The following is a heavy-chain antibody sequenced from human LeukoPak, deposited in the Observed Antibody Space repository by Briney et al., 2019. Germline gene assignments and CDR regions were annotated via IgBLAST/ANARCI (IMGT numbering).Heavy chain of an antibody. CDR1: GGSISSYY. Sequence: SETLSLTCTVSGGSISSYYWSWIRQPAGKGLEWIGRIYTSGSTNYNPSLKSRVTMSVDTSKNQFSLKLSSVTAADTAVSYCAREYYDFWSGSNPPSSYYYYMDVWGKGTRSPSP. CDR2: IYTSGST. D-gene: IGHD3-3*01. J-gene: IGHJ6*03. CDR3: AREYYDFWSGSNPPSSYYYYMDV. V-gene: IGHV4-4*07.